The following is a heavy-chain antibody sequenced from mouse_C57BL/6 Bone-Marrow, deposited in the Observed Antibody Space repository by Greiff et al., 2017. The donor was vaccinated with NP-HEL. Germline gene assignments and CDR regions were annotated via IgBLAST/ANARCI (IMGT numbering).Heavy chain of an antibody. Sequence: VQLQQPGAELVRPGPSVKLSCKASGYTFTSDWMHWVKQRPGQGLEWIGVIDPSDSYTNYNQKFKGKTTLTVDTSSSTAYMQLSSLTAEDSAVYYCGVTPYWGQGTTLTVSS. D-gene: IGHD2-12*01. CDR2: IDPSDSYT. V-gene: IGHV1-59*01. CDR1: GYTFTSDW. CDR3: GVTPY. J-gene: IGHJ2*01.